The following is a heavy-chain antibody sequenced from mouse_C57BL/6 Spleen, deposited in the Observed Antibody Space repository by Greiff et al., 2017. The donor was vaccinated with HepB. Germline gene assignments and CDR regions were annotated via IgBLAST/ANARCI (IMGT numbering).Heavy chain of an antibody. Sequence: EVKLEESGPGLVKPSQSLSLTCSVTGYSITSGYYWNWIRQFPGNKLEWMGYISYDGSNNYNPSLKNRISITRDTSKNQFFLKLNSVTTEDTATYYCARDYYGYDRDWYFDVWGTGTTVTVSS. CDR3: ARDYYGYDRDWYFDV. J-gene: IGHJ1*03. CDR2: ISYDGSN. D-gene: IGHD2-2*01. CDR1: GYSITSGYY. V-gene: IGHV3-6*01.